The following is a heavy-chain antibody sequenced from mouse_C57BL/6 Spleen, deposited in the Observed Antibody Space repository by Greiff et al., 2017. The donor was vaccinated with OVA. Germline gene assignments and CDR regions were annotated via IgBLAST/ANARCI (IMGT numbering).Heavy chain of an antibody. Sequence: QVQLQQSGPELVKPGASVKISCKASGYAFSSSWMNWVKQRPGKGLEWIGRIYPGDGDTNYNGKFTGKATLTADTSSSTAYMQLSSLTSEDSAVYVCARDYNGSSYAVAYWGQGTLVTVSA. CDR2: IYPGDGDT. V-gene: IGHV1-82*01. D-gene: IGHD1-1*01. CDR1: GYAFSSSW. CDR3: ARDYNGSSYAVAY. J-gene: IGHJ3*01.